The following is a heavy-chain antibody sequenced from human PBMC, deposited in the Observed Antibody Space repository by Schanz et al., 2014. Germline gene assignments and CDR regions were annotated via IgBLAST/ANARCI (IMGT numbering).Heavy chain of an antibody. CDR1: GYTFTSDS. Sequence: QVQVEQSGPEVKKPGASVTVSCKASGYTFTSDSMHWVRQAPGQGLEWMGMINPSGGSTTYAQKYQGRVTITADRSTSTAYMELSSLRSEDTAVYYCARGYGDSPTDFWGQGTLVTVSP. V-gene: IGHV1-46*01. CDR2: INPSGGST. J-gene: IGHJ4*02. D-gene: IGHD4-17*01. CDR3: ARGYGDSPTDF.